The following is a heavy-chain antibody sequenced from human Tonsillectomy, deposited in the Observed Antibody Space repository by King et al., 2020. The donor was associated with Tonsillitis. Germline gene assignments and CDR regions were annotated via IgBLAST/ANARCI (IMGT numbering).Heavy chain of an antibody. CDR3: ARLYSNYYFYYYYYMDV. CDR1: WFSLSNARMG. V-gene: IGHV2-26*01. D-gene: IGHD4-11*01. Sequence: TLKESGPVLVKPTETLTLTCTVSWFSLSNARMGVSWIRQPPGKPLEWLAHIFSNDEKSYSKSLKSRLTTSTDTSKSQVVLTMTNMDPVDTATYYCARLYSNYYFYYYYYMDVWGKGTTVTVSS. CDR2: IFSNDEK. J-gene: IGHJ6*03.